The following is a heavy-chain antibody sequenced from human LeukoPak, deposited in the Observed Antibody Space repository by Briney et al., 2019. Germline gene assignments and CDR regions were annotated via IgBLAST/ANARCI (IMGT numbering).Heavy chain of an antibody. CDR3: AKVTGYIYGPNWFDP. CDR2: ISGSGGST. V-gene: IGHV3-23*01. J-gene: IGHJ5*02. D-gene: IGHD5-18*01. CDR1: GFTLSSYA. Sequence: GGSLRLSCVASGFTLSSYAMTWVRQGPGKGLEWVSGISGSGGSTYYADSVRGRFTTSRDNSKNTLYLQMNSLRAEDTALYYCAKVTGYIYGPNWFDPWGQGTLVTVSS.